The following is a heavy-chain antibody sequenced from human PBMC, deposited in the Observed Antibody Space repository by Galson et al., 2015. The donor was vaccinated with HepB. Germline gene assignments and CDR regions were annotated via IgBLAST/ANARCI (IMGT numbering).Heavy chain of an antibody. Sequence: SVKVSCKASGGTFSSYAISWVRQAPGQGLEWMGGIIPIFGTANYAQKFQGRVTITADESTSTTYMELSSLRSDDTAVYNCASSDRDGRHSSGWELDYWGQGTLVTVSS. J-gene: IGHJ4*02. CDR2: IIPIFGTA. CDR3: ASSDRDGRHSSGWELDY. CDR1: GGTFSSYA. V-gene: IGHV1-69*13. D-gene: IGHD6-19*01.